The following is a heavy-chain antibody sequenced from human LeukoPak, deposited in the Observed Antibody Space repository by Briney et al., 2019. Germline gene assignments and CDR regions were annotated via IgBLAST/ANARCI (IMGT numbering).Heavy chain of an antibody. Sequence: PSETLSLTCTVSGGSSSSYYWSWIRQPPGKGLEWIGYIYYTGNTNYNPSLKSRVTISVDTPKNQFSLNLSSVTAADTAIYYCARLGGATSPFGYWGQGTLVTVSS. D-gene: IGHD1-26*01. J-gene: IGHJ4*02. CDR3: ARLGGATSPFGY. CDR2: IYYTGNT. V-gene: IGHV4-59*08. CDR1: GGSSSSYY.